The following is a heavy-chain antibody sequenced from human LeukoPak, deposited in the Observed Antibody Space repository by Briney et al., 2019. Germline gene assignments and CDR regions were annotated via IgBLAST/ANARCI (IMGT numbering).Heavy chain of an antibody. CDR3: AANYGSGTSS. CDR2: INPNNGGS. V-gene: IGHV1-2*06. Sequence: ASVKVSCKASGYTFTGYYVHWVRQAPGQGLEWMGRINPNNGGSKYAQKFQGRVTMTRDTSISTAYMELSSLKSDDTAVYYCAANYGSGTSSWGQGTLVTVSS. D-gene: IGHD3-10*01. CDR1: GYTFTGYY. J-gene: IGHJ5*02.